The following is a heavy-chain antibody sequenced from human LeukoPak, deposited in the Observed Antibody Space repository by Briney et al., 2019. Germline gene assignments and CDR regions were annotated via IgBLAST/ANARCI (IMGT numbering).Heavy chain of an antibody. V-gene: IGHV3-48*04. Sequence: GGSLRLSCTASGFTFGDYAMSWVRQAPGKGLEWVSYISSSSSTIYYADSVKGRFTISRDNAKNSLYLQMNSLRAEDTAVYYCARVHWFDPWGQGTLVTVSS. CDR3: ARVHWFDP. CDR2: ISSSSSTI. J-gene: IGHJ5*02. CDR1: GFTFGDYA.